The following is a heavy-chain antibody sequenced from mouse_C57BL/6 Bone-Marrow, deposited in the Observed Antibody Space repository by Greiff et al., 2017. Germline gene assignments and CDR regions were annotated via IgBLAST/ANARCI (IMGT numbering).Heavy chain of an antibody. CDR3: ARHPYYDYDLYYAMDY. CDR1: GYTFTEYT. CDR2: FYPGSGSI. V-gene: IGHV1-62-2*01. Sequence: VQLQQSGAELVKPGASVKLSCKASGYTFTEYTIHWVKQRSGQGLEWIGWFYPGSGSIKYNEKFKDKATLTADKSSSTVYMEISRLTSEDSAVYFCARHPYYDYDLYYAMDYWGQGTSVTVSS. D-gene: IGHD2-4*01. J-gene: IGHJ4*01.